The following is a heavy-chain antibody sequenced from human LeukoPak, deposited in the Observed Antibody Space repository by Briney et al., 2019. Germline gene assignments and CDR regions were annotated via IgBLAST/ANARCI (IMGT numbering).Heavy chain of an antibody. CDR1: GYTFTSYD. V-gene: IGHV1-8*01. CDR3: AREQSEAGRPYFDY. J-gene: IGHJ4*02. Sequence: LGASVKVSCKASGYTFTSYDINWVRQATGQGLEWMGWMNPNSGNTGYAQKFQGRVTMTRNTSISTAYMELSRLTSDDTAVYYCAREQSEAGRPYFDYWGQGTLVTVSS. D-gene: IGHD6-19*01. CDR2: MNPNSGNT.